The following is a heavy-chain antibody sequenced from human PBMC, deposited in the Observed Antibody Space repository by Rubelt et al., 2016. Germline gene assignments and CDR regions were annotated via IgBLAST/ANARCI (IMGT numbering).Heavy chain of an antibody. J-gene: IGHJ4*02. CDR3: ARDLKYQTPWGY. Sequence: GSIYHSGSTYYNPSLKSRVTISVDTSKNQFSLKLSSVTAADTAVYYCARDLKYQTPWGYWGQGTLVTVSS. CDR2: IYHSGST. V-gene: IGHV4-38-2*02. D-gene: IGHD4-23*01.